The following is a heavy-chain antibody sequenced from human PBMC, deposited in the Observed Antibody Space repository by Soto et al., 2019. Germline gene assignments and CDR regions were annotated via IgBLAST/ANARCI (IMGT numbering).Heavy chain of an antibody. CDR3: ARFILVAATHYFDY. CDR1: GGTFSGYA. V-gene: IGHV1-69*13. CDR2: IIPIFGTA. J-gene: IGHJ4*02. D-gene: IGHD2-15*01. Sequence: GASVKVSCKASGGTFSGYAIGWVRQAPGQGLEWMGGIIPIFGTANYAQKFQGRVTITADESTSTAYMELSSLRSEDTAVYYCARFILVAATHYFDYWGQGTLVTVSS.